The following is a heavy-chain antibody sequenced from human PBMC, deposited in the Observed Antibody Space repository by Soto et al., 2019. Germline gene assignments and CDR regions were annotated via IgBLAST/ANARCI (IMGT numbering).Heavy chain of an antibody. V-gene: IGHV3-66*01. CDR2: IYSGGST. J-gene: IGHJ4*02. D-gene: IGHD3-3*01. CDR1: GFTVSSNY. CDR3: AVGRLGVPRFV. Sequence: EVQLVESGGGLVQPGGSLRLSCAASGFTVSSNYMSWVRQAPGKGLEWVSVIYSGGSTYYADSVKGRFTISRDNSKNTLYLQMNSPRAEDTAVYYCAVGRLGVPRFVWGQGTLVTVSS.